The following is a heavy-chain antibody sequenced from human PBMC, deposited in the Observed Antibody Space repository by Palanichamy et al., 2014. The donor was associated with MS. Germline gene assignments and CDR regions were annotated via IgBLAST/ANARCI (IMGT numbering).Heavy chain of an antibody. CDR1: GDSISPYY. Sequence: QVQLQESGPGLLKPSETLSLTCTVSGDSISPYYWSWIRQPPGKGLEWIGYIFYRGNTNYNPSLKSRVTLSLDTSKNQLSLKLTSVTAADTAVYYCVRALYVGPSDYYYYYYMDVWGIGTTVTVS. J-gene: IGHJ6*03. V-gene: IGHV4-59*01. D-gene: IGHD3-16*01. CDR2: IFYRGNT. CDR3: VRALYVGPSDYYYYYYMDV.